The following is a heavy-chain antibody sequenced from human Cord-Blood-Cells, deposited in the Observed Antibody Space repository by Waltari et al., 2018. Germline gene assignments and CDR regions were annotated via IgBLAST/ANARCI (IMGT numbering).Heavy chain of an antibody. CDR2: IIPILGIA. D-gene: IGHD2-2*02. V-gene: IGHV1-69*09. CDR1: GGTFSSYA. Sequence: QVQLVQSGAEVKKPGSSVKVSCTASGGTFSSYAISWVRRAPGQRLEWMRRIIPILGIANYAQKVQGRVTITAEKSTSTAYMELSSLRSEDTAVYYCARDVKGGCSSTSCYTSDYWGQGTLVTVSS. J-gene: IGHJ4*02. CDR3: ARDVKGGCSSTSCYTSDY.